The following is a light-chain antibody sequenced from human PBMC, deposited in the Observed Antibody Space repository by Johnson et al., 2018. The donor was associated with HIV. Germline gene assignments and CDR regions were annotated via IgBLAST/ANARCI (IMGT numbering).Light chain of an antibody. CDR3: GTWHSALSGGGV. J-gene: IGLJ1*01. Sequence: QSVLTQPPSVSEAPGQKVTIFCSGSSSNIGNNHVSWYQQLPGTAPKLLIYENNKRPSGIPDRFSGSKSGTSATLGITGLQTGDEADYYCGTWHSALSGGGVFGTGTKVTVL. CDR1: SSNIGNNH. CDR2: ENN. V-gene: IGLV1-51*02.